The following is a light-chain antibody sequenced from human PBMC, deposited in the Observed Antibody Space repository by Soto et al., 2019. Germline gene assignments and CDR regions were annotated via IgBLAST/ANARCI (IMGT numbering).Light chain of an antibody. CDR1: ESISNW. CDR3: QQYRTYS. CDR2: HAS. J-gene: IGKJ1*01. V-gene: IGKV1-5*01. Sequence: IQLTQSPTTPPASVGDRVTLTCRASESISNWLAWYQQRPGTAPKLLIYHASILETAVPSRFSGNGSGTEFTLTISSLQPGDFATYYCQQYRTYSFGQGSRVEIK.